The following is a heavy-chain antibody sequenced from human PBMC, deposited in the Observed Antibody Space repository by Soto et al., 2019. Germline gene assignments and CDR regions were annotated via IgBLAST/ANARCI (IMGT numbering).Heavy chain of an antibody. CDR3: ARESRGYGSGSYYNETFDY. J-gene: IGHJ4*02. CDR1: GGSISSGGYY. CDR2: IYFSGST. V-gene: IGHV4-31*03. D-gene: IGHD3-10*01. Sequence: SETLSLTCTVSGGSISSGGYYWSWIRQHPGKGLECIVYIYFSGSTYYNPSLKSRVTISVDTSKNQFSLKLSSVTAADTAVYYCARESRGYGSGSYYNETFDYWGQGTLVTVSS.